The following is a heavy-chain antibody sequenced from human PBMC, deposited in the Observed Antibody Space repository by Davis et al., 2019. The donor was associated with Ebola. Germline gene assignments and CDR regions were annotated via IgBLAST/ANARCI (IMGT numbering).Heavy chain of an antibody. J-gene: IGHJ4*02. CDR1: GGTFSSYT. D-gene: IGHD3-3*01. V-gene: IGHV1-69*02. Sequence: SVTVSCKASGGTFSSYTISWVRQAPGQGLEWMGRIIPILGIANYAQKFQGRVTMTTDTSTSTAYMEVGSLRSDDTAVYYWARAQFTTTSDHGGQGTMVTGSS. CDR2: IIPILGIA. CDR3: ARAQFTTTSDH.